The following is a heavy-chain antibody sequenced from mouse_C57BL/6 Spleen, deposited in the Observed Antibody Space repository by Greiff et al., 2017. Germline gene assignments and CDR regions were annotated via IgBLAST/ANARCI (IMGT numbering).Heavy chain of an antibody. CDR3: ASSGSVYFDY. D-gene: IGHD1-3*01. V-gene: IGHV1-80*01. Sequence: VQLQQSGAELVKPGASVKISCKASGYAFSSYWMNWVKQRPGKGLEWIGQIYPGDGDTNYNGKFKGKATVTADKSSSTAYMQLGSLTSEDAAVYFCASSGSVYFDYWGQGTTLTVSS. CDR2: IYPGDGDT. CDR1: GYAFSSYW. J-gene: IGHJ2*01.